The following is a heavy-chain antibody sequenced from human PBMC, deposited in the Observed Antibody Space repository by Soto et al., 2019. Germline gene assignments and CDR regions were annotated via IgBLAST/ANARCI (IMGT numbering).Heavy chain of an antibody. CDR1: GGTFSSYA. J-gene: IGHJ6*02. CDR3: ARRGNYDFWSGYYKGSQGYGMDV. V-gene: IGHV1-69*06. CDR2: IIPIFGTA. Sequence: QVQLVQSGAEVKKPGSSVKVSCKASGGTFSSYAISWVRQAPGQGLEWMGGIIPIFGTANYAQKFQGRVTITADKSTSTAYMELSSLRSEDTAVYYCARRGNYDFWSGYYKGSQGYGMDVWGQGTTVTVSS. D-gene: IGHD3-3*01.